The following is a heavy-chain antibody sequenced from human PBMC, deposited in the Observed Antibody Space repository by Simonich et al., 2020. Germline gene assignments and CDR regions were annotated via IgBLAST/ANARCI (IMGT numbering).Heavy chain of an antibody. V-gene: IGHV4-34*01. CDR1: GGSFSGYY. D-gene: IGHD2-21*01. J-gene: IGHJ2*01. CDR3: AREFRDYWYFDL. Sequence: QVQLQQWGAGLLKPSETLSLTCAVYGGSFSGYYWSWIRQPPGKGREWIGEINHSSSHNYNPALKRRVTISVDTSKNQFSLKRSAVTAADTAVYYCAREFRDYWYFDLWGRGTLVTVSS. CDR2: INHSSSH.